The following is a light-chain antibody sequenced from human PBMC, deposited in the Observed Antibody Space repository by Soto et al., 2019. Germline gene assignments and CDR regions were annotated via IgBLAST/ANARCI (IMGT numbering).Light chain of an antibody. Sequence: QPVLTQPPSVSGAPGQRVTISCTGSGSTFGAGYDVHWYQQFPGTAPKLLIYGNTNRPSGVPDRFSGSKSGTSASLAISGLQAEDEADYYCQSYDSSLSVLFGGGTKVTVL. CDR1: GSTFGAGYD. CDR3: QSYDSSLSVL. V-gene: IGLV1-40*01. CDR2: GNT. J-gene: IGLJ2*01.